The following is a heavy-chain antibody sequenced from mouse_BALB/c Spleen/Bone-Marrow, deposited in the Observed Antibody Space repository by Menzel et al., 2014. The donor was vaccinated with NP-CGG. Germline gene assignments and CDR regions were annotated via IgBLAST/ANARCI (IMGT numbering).Heavy chain of an antibody. CDR1: GYTFTSYW. CDR2: IDPSDSYT. J-gene: IGHJ2*01. CDR3: SREDGNHYFDY. V-gene: IGHV1S127*01. Sequence: VQLQESGAELAKPGASVKMSCKASGYTFTSYWMHWVKQRPGHGLEWIGLIDPSDSYTSYNQNFKGKATLTVDTSSNTAYMQLSSLTSEDSAVYYCSREDGNHYFDYWGQGTALAVSS. D-gene: IGHD2-3*01.